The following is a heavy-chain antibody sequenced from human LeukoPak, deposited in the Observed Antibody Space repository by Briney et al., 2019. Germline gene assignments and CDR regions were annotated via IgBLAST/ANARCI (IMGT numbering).Heavy chain of an antibody. J-gene: IGHJ4*02. CDR1: GGSISSFY. CDR2: IYTSGST. D-gene: IGHD3-22*01. V-gene: IGHV4-4*08. CDR3: ARYGGDYYDSSGSDDY. Sequence: PSETLSLTCTVSGGSISSFYWSWIRQPPGKGLEWIGRIYTSGSTNYNPSLKSRVTISVDTSKNQFSLKLSSVTAADTAVYYCARYGGDYYDSSGSDDYWGQGTLVTVSS.